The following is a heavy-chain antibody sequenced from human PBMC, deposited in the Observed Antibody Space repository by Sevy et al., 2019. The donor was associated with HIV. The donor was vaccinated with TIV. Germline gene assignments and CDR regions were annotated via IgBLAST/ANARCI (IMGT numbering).Heavy chain of an antibody. V-gene: IGHV3-33*01. CDR1: GFTFRSYD. Sequence: GGSLRLSCAASGFTFRSYDMHWVRQAPGKGPEWVAIIYYDESLKYYADSVKGRFTIARDNSKNTLYLQMNRLSVDDTYVYYCARDLGSGWYPLDYWGQGTLVTVSS. CDR3: ARDLGSGWYPLDY. D-gene: IGHD6-19*01. CDR2: IYYDESLK. J-gene: IGHJ4*02.